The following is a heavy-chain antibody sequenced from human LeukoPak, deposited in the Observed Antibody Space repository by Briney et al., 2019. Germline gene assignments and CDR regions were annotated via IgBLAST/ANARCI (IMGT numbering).Heavy chain of an antibody. V-gene: IGHV4-34*01. CDR2: INHSGST. Sequence: SETLSLTCAVYGGSFSGYYWSWIRQPPGKGLEWIGEINHSGSTNYNPSLKSRVTISVDTSKNQFSLKLSSVTVADTAVYYCAREYQRDTFDYWGQGTLVTVSS. J-gene: IGHJ4*02. CDR1: GGSFSGYY. D-gene: IGHD2-2*01. CDR3: AREYQRDTFDY.